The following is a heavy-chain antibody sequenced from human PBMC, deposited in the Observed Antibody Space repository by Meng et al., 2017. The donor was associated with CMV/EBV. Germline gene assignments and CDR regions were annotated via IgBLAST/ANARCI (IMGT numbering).Heavy chain of an antibody. CDR1: GFAFTTYA. V-gene: IGHV3-30-3*01. CDR3: ARADDDHIVVVPAALNL. J-gene: IGHJ5*02. Sequence: GESLKISCAVSGFAFTTYAMYWVRQAPGKGLEWVAIISYDGSIKYYADSVKGRFTISRDNSKNTLYLQMNSLRAEDTAVYYCARADDDHIVVVPAALNLWGQGTLVTVSS. CDR2: ISYDGSIK. D-gene: IGHD2-2*01.